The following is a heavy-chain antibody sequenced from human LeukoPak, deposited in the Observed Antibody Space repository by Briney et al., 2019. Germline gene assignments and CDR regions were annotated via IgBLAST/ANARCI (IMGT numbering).Heavy chain of an antibody. J-gene: IGHJ4*02. D-gene: IGHD3-10*01. V-gene: IGHV4-4*07. CDR1: GGSISGYY. CDR2: IHFSGST. Sequence: PSETLSLTCTVSGGSISGYYWTSVRQSAGKGLEWIGRIHFSGSTNYNPSLKSRVTLSVDTSKNHFSLRLSSITAADAAVYYCAREGGHEGSGSYLLYWGRGTPVTVSS. CDR3: AREGGHEGSGSYLLY.